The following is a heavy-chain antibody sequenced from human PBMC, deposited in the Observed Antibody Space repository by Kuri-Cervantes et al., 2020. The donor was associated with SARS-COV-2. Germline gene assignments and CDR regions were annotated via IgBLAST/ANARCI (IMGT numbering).Heavy chain of an antibody. CDR1: GFTLRSYS. V-gene: IGHV3-21*01. CDR2: ISSSSSYI. Sequence: GESLKISCAASGFTLRSYSMNWVRQAPGKGLEWVSSISSSSSYIYYADSVKGRFTISRDNAKNSLYLQMNSLRAEDTAVYYCARGVGYDDYTFDYWGQGTLVTVSS. CDR3: ARGVGYDDYTFDY. J-gene: IGHJ4*02. D-gene: IGHD4-17*01.